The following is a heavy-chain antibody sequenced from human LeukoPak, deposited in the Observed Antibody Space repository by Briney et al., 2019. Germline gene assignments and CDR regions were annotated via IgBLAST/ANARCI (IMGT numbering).Heavy chain of an antibody. CDR3: ARDHISVAGPFDP. J-gene: IGHJ5*02. D-gene: IGHD6-19*01. V-gene: IGHV3-48*01. Sequence: PGGSLRLSCAASGFTFSSYSMSWVRQAPGKGLEWISYIGSSSSSATIFYADSVRGRFTISRDYDRNLLYLQMNSLRAEDTAVYYCARDHISVAGPFDPWGQGTLVTVSS. CDR1: GFTFSSYS. CDR2: IGSSSSSATI.